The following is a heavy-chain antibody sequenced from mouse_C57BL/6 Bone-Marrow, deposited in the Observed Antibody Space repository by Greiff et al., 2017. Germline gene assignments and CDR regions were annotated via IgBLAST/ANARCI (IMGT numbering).Heavy chain of an antibody. Sequence: QVQLQQPGAELVMPGASVKLSCKASGYTFTSYWMHWVKQRPGQGLEWIGEIDPSDSYTNYNQKFKGKSTLTVDKSSSTAYMQLSSLTSEDSAVYYCARNYYGSSYYCDYWGQGTTLRVSS. D-gene: IGHD1-1*01. CDR1: GYTFTSYW. CDR3: ARNYYGSSYYCDY. J-gene: IGHJ2*01. V-gene: IGHV1-69*01. CDR2: IDPSDSYT.